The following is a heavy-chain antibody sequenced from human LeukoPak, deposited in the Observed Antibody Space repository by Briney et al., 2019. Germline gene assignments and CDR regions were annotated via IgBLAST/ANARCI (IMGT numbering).Heavy chain of an antibody. Sequence: ASVKVSCKASGYTFTSYGTSWVRQAPGQGLEWMGWISAYNGNTNYAQKLQGRVTMTTDTSTSTAYMELRSLRSDDTAVYYCARDRSNLEWLLLGYYYYGMDVWGQGTTVTVSS. J-gene: IGHJ6*02. CDR1: GYTFTSYG. CDR3: ARDRSNLEWLLLGYYYYGMDV. D-gene: IGHD3-3*01. V-gene: IGHV1-18*01. CDR2: ISAYNGNT.